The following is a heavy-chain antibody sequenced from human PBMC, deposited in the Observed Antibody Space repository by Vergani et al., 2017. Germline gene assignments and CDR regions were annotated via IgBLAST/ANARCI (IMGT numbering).Heavy chain of an antibody. V-gene: IGHV4-61*02. J-gene: IGHJ6*02. CDR2: IYMSGST. CDR1: GYSISSGYY. CDR3: AREYRXKVYSNDYYYGMDV. D-gene: IGHD5-18*01. Sequence: QVQLQESGPGLVKPSETLPLTCAVSGYSISSGYYWSWIRQPAGKGLEWIGRIYMSGSTNYNPSLKSRVTISVDTSKNQFSLKLSSVTAADTAVYYCAREYRXKVYSNDYYYGMDVWGQGTTVTVSS.